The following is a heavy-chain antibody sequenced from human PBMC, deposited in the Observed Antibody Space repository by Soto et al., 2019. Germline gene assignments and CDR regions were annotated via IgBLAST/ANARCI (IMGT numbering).Heavy chain of an antibody. CDR2: ISAYNGNT. V-gene: IGHV1-18*04. CDR3: ARDLGYCSSTGCPPRGWYFDL. Sequence: ASVKVSCKSSGNTFTTYGISWVRQAPGQGLEWMGWISAYNGNTNYAQKFQRRVTTTTDTSTSTASMELRSRRSNDTAVYYCARDLGYCSSTGCPPRGWYFDLWGRGTLVTVSS. J-gene: IGHJ2*01. CDR1: GNTFTTYG. D-gene: IGHD2-2*01.